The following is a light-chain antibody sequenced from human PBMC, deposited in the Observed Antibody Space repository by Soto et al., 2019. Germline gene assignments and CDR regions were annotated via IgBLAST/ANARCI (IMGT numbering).Light chain of an antibody. CDR2: GAS. J-gene: IGKJ2*01. CDR3: QQYGSSPYT. CDR1: QSVSSSY. V-gene: IGKV3-20*01. Sequence: EIVLTQSPGTLSLSPGERATLSCRASQSVSSSYLAWYQQKRGQAPRLLIYGASSRATGIPDRCSGSASGTDFTLTISRLEHEAFAVYYCQQYGSSPYTFGQGTKLEIK.